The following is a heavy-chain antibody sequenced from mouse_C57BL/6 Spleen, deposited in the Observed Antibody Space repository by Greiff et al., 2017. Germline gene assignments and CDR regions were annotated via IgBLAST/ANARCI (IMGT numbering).Heavy chain of an antibody. D-gene: IGHD3-2*02. CDR3: ARQLRLRWYFDY. J-gene: IGHJ2*01. CDR1: GYTFTDYN. Sequence: VQLKESGPELVKPGASVKMSCKASGYTFTDYNMHWVKQSHGKSLEWIGYINPNNGGTSYNQKFKGKATLTVNKSSSTAYMELRSLTSEDSAVYYCARQLRLRWYFDYWGQGTTLTVSS. V-gene: IGHV1-22*01. CDR2: INPNNGGT.